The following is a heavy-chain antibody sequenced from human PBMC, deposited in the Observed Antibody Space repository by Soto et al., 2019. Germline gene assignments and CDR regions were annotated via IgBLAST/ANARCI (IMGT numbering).Heavy chain of an antibody. D-gene: IGHD3-16*01. CDR2: ISYDGRDK. CDR1: GFTLKSYG. V-gene: IGHV3-30*18. Sequence: QVQLVESGGGVVQPGRSLRLSCAASGFTLKSYGIHWVRQAPGKGLEWVTVISYDGRDKHYADSVKGRFTISRDDSKNTLYLQMNSLRADDTAVYYCAKDFDIGGAAYCFDYWGQGTLVTVSS. CDR3: AKDFDIGGAAYCFDY. J-gene: IGHJ4*02.